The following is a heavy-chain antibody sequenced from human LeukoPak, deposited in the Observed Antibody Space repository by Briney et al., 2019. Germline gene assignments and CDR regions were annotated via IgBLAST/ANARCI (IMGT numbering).Heavy chain of an antibody. V-gene: IGHV3-74*01. J-gene: IGHJ4*02. CDR3: ARDGIAAVDFDY. Sequence: GGSLRLSCAASGFTFSAYWMHWVRQAPGKGLVWVSRVNGDGSSTNYADSVKGRFTISRDNAKNTLYLQMNSLRAEDTAVYYCARDGIAAVDFDYWGQGILVTVSS. CDR2: VNGDGSST. D-gene: IGHD6-13*01. CDR1: GFTFSAYW.